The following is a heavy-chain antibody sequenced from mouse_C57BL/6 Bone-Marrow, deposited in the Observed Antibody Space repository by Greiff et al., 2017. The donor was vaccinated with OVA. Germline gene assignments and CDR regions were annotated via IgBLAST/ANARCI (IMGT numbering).Heavy chain of an antibody. CDR2: ISNGGGST. Sequence: VESGGGLVQPGGSLKLSCAASGFTFSDYYMYWVRQTPEKRLEWVAYISNGGGSTYYPDTVKCRFTISRDNAKNTLYLQMSRLKSEDTAMYYCARLLPGAYWGQGTLVTVSA. J-gene: IGHJ3*01. CDR1: GFTFSDYY. D-gene: IGHD2-1*01. CDR3: ARLLPGAY. V-gene: IGHV5-12*01.